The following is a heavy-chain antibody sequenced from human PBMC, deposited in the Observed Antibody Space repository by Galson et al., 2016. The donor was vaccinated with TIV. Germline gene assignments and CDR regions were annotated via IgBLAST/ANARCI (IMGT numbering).Heavy chain of an antibody. Sequence: SLRLSCAASGFSFTAYGMHWVRQAPGKGLEWVAFIRNDGSDQHYADSVKGRFTISRDNSKNTLYLQLNSLRPEDIAVDYCAGDASQIVGTLESYDSSGYRDKWGQGTLVTVSS. CDR2: IRNDGSDQ. D-gene: IGHD3-22*01. CDR1: GFSFTAYG. V-gene: IGHV3-30*02. J-gene: IGHJ4*02. CDR3: AGDASQIVGTLESYDSSGYRDK.